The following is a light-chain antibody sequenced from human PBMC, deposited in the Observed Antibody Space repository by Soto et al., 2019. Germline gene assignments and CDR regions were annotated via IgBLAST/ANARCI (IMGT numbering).Light chain of an antibody. CDR2: AAS. Sequence: EIVLTQSPATLSLSPGERATLSCRASQSLDNYLAWYQHKPDQAPKLLIYAASTRTTDISTRVSGSASGTDFTITISGLAADDFAVYYCQQRGFWPSFGGGTKVEIK. J-gene: IGKJ4*01. CDR1: QSLDNY. CDR3: QQRGFWPS. V-gene: IGKV3-11*01.